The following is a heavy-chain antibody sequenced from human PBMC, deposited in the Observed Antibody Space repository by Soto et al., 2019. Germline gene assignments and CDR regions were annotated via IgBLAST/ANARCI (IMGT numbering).Heavy chain of an antibody. CDR2: IYYGGST. D-gene: IGHD3-10*01. CDR1: GGSISSGDYY. J-gene: IGHJ6*02. Sequence: PSETLSLTYTVSGGSISSGDYYWSWIRQPPGKGLEWIGYIYYGGSTYYNPSLKSRVTISVDTSKNQFSLKLSSVTAADTAVYYCARDRVRDHYYYYGMDVWGQGTTVTVSS. CDR3: ARDRVRDHYYYYGMDV. V-gene: IGHV4-30-4*01.